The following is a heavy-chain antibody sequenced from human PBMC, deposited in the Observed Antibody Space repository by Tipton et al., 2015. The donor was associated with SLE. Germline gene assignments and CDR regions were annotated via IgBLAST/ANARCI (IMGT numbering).Heavy chain of an antibody. Sequence: TLSLTCTVSGGSISSGSYYWSWIRQPAGKGLEWIGYIYTSGSTNYNPSLKSRVTISVDTSKNQFSLKLNSVTAADTAVYYCARDRVRGGDGGVDYWGQGTLVTVSS. CDR1: GGSISSGSYY. J-gene: IGHJ4*02. CDR3: ARDRVRGGDGGVDY. CDR2: IYTSGST. V-gene: IGHV4-61*09. D-gene: IGHD3-10*01.